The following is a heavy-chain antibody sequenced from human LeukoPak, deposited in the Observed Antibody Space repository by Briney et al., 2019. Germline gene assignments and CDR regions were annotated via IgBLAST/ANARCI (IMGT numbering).Heavy chain of an antibody. CDR2: ISSNGGST. V-gene: IGHV3-64*04. J-gene: IGHJ5*02. CDR3: ARDRVLEWSGWFDP. Sequence: GGSLRLSCSASGFTFSSYAMHWVRQAPGKGLEYVSAISSNGGSTYYADSVKGRFTISRDNSKNTLYLQMNSLRVEDTAVYYCARDRVLEWSGWFDPWGQGTLVTVSS. CDR1: GFTFSSYA. D-gene: IGHD3-3*01.